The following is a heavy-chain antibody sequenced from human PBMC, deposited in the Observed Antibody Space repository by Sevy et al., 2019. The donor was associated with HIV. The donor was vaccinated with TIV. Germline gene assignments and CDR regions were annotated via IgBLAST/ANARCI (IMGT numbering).Heavy chain of an antibody. CDR2: INPNSGGT. Sequence: ASVKVSCKASGYTFTGYYMHWVRQAPGQGLEWMGRINPNSGGTNYAQKFQGRVTMTRDTSISTAYMEPSRLRSDDTAVYYLARALRYEIAYYYYYGMDVWGQGSTVTVSS. CDR1: GYTFTGYY. J-gene: IGHJ6*02. CDR3: ARALRYEIAYYYYYGMDV. D-gene: IGHD1-1*01. V-gene: IGHV1-2*06.